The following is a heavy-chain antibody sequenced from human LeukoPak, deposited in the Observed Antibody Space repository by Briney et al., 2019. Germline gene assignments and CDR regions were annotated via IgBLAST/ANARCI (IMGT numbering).Heavy chain of an antibody. CDR2: ISSSSSYI. CDR1: GFSFSNYW. J-gene: IGHJ4*02. CDR3: ARDQDGSSPIIDY. Sequence: GGSLRLSCAASGFSFSNYWMSWVRQAPGKGLEWVSSISSSSSYIYYADSVKGRFTISRDNAKNSLYLQMNSLRAEDTAVYYCARDQDGSSPIIDYWGQGTLVTVSS. D-gene: IGHD6-6*01. V-gene: IGHV3-21*04.